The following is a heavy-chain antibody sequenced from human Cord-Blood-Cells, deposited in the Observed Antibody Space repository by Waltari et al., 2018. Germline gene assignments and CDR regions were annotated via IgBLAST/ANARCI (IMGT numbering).Heavy chain of an antibody. D-gene: IGHD3-3*01. CDR1: GFTFSSYS. CDR2: ISSSSSYI. V-gene: IGHV3-21*01. CDR3: ARGPTIFGVVTHFDY. Sequence: EVQLVESGGGLVKPGGSLILSCAASGFTFSSYSMNWVRQAPGKGLEWVSSISSSSSYIYYADSVKGRFTISRDNAKNSLYLQMNSLRAEDTAVYYCARGPTIFGVVTHFDYWGQGTLVTVSS. J-gene: IGHJ4*02.